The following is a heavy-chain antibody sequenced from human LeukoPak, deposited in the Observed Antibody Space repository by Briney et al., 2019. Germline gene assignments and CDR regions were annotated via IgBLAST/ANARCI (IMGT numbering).Heavy chain of an antibody. CDR1: GGSISSGGYY. J-gene: IGHJ5*02. V-gene: IGHV4-31*11. CDR2: IYYSGST. Sequence: SETLSLTCAVSGGSISSGGYYWSWIRQHPGKGLEWIGYIYYSGSTYYNPSLKSRVTISVDTSKNQFSLKLSSVTAADTAVYYCAREQYYYDSSGYYNWFDPWGQGTLVTVSS. D-gene: IGHD3-22*01. CDR3: AREQYYYDSSGYYNWFDP.